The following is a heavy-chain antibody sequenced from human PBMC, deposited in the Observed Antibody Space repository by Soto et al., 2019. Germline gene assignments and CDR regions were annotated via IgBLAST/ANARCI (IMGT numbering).Heavy chain of an antibody. CDR3: ARDGDYEGGDI. CDR1: GGSFSSGGYY. V-gene: IGHV4-31*03. J-gene: IGHJ3*02. CDR2: IYYSGST. D-gene: IGHD4-17*01. Sequence: QVQLQESGPGLVKPSQTLSLTCTVSGGSFSSGGYYWSWIRQHPGKGLEWLGHIYYSGSTYYNPSLESRVTISVDMSKNQFSLGLSSVTAADTAVYYCARDGDYEGGDIWGQGTTVTVSS.